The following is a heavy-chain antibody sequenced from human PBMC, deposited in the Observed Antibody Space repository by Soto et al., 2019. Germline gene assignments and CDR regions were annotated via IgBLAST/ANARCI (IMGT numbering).Heavy chain of an antibody. Sequence: EVQLLESGGGLVQPGGSLRLSCAASGFTFNTFEMSWVRRAPGRGLEWVSFISDDGSRTYYADAVKGRFTISRDNSKYTLYLQMNSLTVEDTAVYACVKGGWLDFWGQGTLVTVSS. J-gene: IGHJ5*01. CDR3: VKGGWLDF. D-gene: IGHD3-16*01. CDR2: ISDDGSRT. CDR1: GFTFNTFE. V-gene: IGHV3-23*01.